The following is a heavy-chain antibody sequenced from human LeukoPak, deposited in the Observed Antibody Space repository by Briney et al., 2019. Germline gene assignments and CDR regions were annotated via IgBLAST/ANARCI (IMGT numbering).Heavy chain of an antibody. CDR2: ISGNGGKI. CDR3: AKRDYYDSSGYAPLFDY. D-gene: IGHD3-22*01. V-gene: IGHV3-23*01. Sequence: PGGSLRLSCAASGFTFSNYAMAWVRQAPGEGLEWVSGISGNGGKIYYADSVKGRFTISRDNSKNTLYLQMNSLRGEDTAVYFCAKRDYYDSSGYAPLFDYWGQGTLVTVSP. J-gene: IGHJ4*02. CDR1: GFTFSNYA.